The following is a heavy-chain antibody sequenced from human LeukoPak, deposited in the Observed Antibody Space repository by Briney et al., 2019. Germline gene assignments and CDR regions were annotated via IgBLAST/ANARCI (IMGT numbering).Heavy chain of an antibody. Sequence: ASVKVSCKASGYTFTSYDINWVRQAPGQGLEWMGWMNPNSGNTGYVQKFHGRVTITRNTSISTAYMELSSLRSEDTAVYYCARSKNWNYVHWFDPWGQGTLVTVSS. V-gene: IGHV1-8*03. CDR3: ARSKNWNYVHWFDP. J-gene: IGHJ5*02. D-gene: IGHD1-7*01. CDR1: GYTFTSYD. CDR2: MNPNSGNT.